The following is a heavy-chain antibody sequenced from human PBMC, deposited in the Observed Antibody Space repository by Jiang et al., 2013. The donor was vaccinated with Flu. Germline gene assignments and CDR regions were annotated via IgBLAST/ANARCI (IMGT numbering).Heavy chain of an antibody. J-gene: IGHJ4*02. CDR2: IHTSGST. Sequence: GPGLVKPSETLSLTCAVSRGSMNNYYWSWIRQPAGKGLEWIGRIHTSGSTNYNPSLRSRVTMSVDMAKNQFSLKLSSVTAADTAVYYCARRGVRDVGSYETTWGQGNPGPPSP. D-gene: IGHD4-17*01. CDR3: ARRGVRDVGSYETT. CDR1: RGSMNNYY. V-gene: IGHV4-4*07.